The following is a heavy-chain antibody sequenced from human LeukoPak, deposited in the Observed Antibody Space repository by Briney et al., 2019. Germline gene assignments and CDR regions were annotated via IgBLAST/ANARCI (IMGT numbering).Heavy chain of an antibody. J-gene: IGHJ5*02. CDR2: IGAYNGNT. Sequence: ASVKVSCKASGYTFTSYGISWVRQAPGQGLEWMGWIGAYNGNTNYAQKLQGRATMTTDTSTSTAYMELRSLRSDDTAVYYCARDYSSSWYSSWFDPWGQGTLVTVSS. CDR3: ARDYSSSWYSSWFDP. CDR1: GYTFTSYG. D-gene: IGHD6-13*01. V-gene: IGHV1-18*01.